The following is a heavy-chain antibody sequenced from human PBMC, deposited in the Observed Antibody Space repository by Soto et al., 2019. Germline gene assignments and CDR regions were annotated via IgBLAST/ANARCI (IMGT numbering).Heavy chain of an antibody. J-gene: IGHJ6*02. V-gene: IGHV3-74*01. D-gene: IGHD3-22*01. Sequence: GGSLRLSCAASGFTFSSYWMHWVRQAPGKGLVWVSRINSDGSSTSYADSVKGRFTISRDNAKNTLYLQMNSLRAEDTAVYYCARDRRYDSSGYWDNYYGMDVWGQGTTVTVSS. CDR3: ARDRRYDSSGYWDNYYGMDV. CDR1: GFTFSSYW. CDR2: INSDGSST.